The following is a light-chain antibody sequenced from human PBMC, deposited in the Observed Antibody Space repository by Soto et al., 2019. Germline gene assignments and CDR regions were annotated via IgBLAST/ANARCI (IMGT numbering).Light chain of an antibody. CDR1: SSDVAGYNY. J-gene: IGLJ1*01. V-gene: IGLV2-14*03. CDR3: SSYTSTRSYV. Sequence: QSALTQPGSVSGSPGQSITISCTGTSSDVAGYNYVSWYLQHPGRAPKLMIYDVSNQPSGVSNRFSGSKSGNTASLTISGLQAEYEADYYCSSYTSTRSYVFGTGTKVTVL. CDR2: DVS.